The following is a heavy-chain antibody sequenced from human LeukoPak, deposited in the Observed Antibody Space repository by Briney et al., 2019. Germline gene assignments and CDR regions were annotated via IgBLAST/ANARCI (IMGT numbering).Heavy chain of an antibody. CDR3: ARVTGSITYIDF. J-gene: IGHJ4*02. D-gene: IGHD1-14*01. Sequence: PSETLSLTCAASGASISGSSFFWSWIRQTPGMGLEWLAYIYYRGNTYYNPSLNSRGAISVDTSKNQFSLELSSVTAADTAMYYCARVTGSITYIDFWGQGILVTVSS. V-gene: IGHV4-31*11. CDR1: GASISGSSFF. CDR2: IYYRGNT.